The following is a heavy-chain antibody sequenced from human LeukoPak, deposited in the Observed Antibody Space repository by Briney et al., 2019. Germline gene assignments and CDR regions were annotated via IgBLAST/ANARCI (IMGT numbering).Heavy chain of an antibody. CDR2: ISSSTSYI. CDR1: GFTFSSYS. J-gene: IGHJ4*02. Sequence: PGGSLRLSCAASGFTFSSYSFNWVRQAPGKGLEWVSCISSSTSYIYYADSVRGRFTISRDNAMNSLYLQMNSLRVEDTAVYYCARAPGYYGDPFDYWGQGTLVTVSS. V-gene: IGHV3-21*01. D-gene: IGHD4-17*01. CDR3: ARAPGYYGDPFDY.